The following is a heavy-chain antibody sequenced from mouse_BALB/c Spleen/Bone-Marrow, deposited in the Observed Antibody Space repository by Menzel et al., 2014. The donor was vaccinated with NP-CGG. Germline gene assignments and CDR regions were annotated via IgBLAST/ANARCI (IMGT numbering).Heavy chain of an antibody. CDR3: AREGEGYDPAWFAY. V-gene: IGHV5-6-5*01. CDR2: ISGGGRP. D-gene: IGHD2-2*01. J-gene: IGHJ3*01. CDR1: GFTFNNYA. Sequence: EVQRVESGGGLVKPGGSLKLSCAASGFTFNNYAMSWVRQTPEKRLEWVASISGGGRPYYPDNLKGRFTISRDNARNIPEPQKGRLRSEDTAMYSCAREGEGYDPAWFAYWGQGTLVTVS.